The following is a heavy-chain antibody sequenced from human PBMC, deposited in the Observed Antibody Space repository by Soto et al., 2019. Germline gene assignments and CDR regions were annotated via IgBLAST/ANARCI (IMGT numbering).Heavy chain of an antibody. J-gene: IGHJ5*02. CDR1: GGSFSGYY. CDR2: INHSGST. Sequence: SETLSLTCAVYGGSFSGYYWSWIRQPPGKGLEWIGEINHSGSTNYNPSLKSRVTISVDTSKNQFSLKMSSVTAADTAVYYCARRITMIVVVITRPNWFDPWGQGTLVTRLL. V-gene: IGHV4-34*01. CDR3: ARRITMIVVVITRPNWFDP. D-gene: IGHD3-22*01.